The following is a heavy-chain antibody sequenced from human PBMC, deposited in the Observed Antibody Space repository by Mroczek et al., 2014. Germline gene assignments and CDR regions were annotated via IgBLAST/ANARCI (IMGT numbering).Heavy chain of an antibody. CDR2: MNPNSGNT. CDR3: ARGALVVPAAIYNLRTGYYYYYMDV. CDR1: GYTFTSYD. Sequence: QVQLVQSGAEVKKPGASVKVSCKASGYTFTSYDINWVRQATGQGLEWMGWMNPNSGNTGYAQKFQGRVTMTRNTSISTAYMELSSLRSEDTAVYYCARGALVVPAAIYNLRTGYYYYYMDVWGKGTTVTVSS. V-gene: IGHV1-8*01. J-gene: IGHJ6*03. D-gene: IGHD2-2*01.